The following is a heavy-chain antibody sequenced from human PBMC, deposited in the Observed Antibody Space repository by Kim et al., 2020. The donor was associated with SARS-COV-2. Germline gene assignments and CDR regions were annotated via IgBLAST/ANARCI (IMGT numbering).Heavy chain of an antibody. J-gene: IGHJ4*02. Sequence: GGSLRLSCAASGFTFDDYGMSWVRQAPGKGLEWVSGINWNGGSTGYADSVKGRFTISRDNAKNSLYLQMNSLRAEDTALYYCARARSIMITFGGNPFFDYWGQGTLVTVSS. CDR2: INWNGGST. D-gene: IGHD3-16*01. CDR3: ARARSIMITFGGNPFFDY. CDR1: GFTFDDYG. V-gene: IGHV3-20*04.